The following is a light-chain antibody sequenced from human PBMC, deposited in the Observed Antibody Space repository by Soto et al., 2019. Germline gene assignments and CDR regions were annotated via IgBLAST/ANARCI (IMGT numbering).Light chain of an antibody. J-gene: IGLJ3*02. CDR3: GTWESYLSVGV. V-gene: IGLV1-51*01. CDR1: SSDVGGYNY. CDR2: DNN. Sequence: QSALTQPASVSGSPGQSITISCTGTSSDVGGYNYVSWYQQVPGTAPKLLLYDNNNRPSGIPDRFFGSKSGTSATLGIAGLQTADEADYYCGTWESYLSVGVFGGGTKLTVL.